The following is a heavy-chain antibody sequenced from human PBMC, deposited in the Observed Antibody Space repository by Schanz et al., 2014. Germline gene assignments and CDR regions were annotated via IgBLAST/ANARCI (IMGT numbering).Heavy chain of an antibody. Sequence: QVQLVQSGAEVKKPGASVKVSCKASGYTFTSYGISWVRQAPGQGLEWMGWINTGSGDTKYSQNFRGRVTITRNTSASTAYMELSSLRSEDTAVYSCARGIGGYGANNYFDYWGQGTLVTVSS. D-gene: IGHD5-12*01. CDR2: INTGSGDT. V-gene: IGHV1-18*01. J-gene: IGHJ4*02. CDR1: GYTFTSYG. CDR3: ARGIGGYGANNYFDY.